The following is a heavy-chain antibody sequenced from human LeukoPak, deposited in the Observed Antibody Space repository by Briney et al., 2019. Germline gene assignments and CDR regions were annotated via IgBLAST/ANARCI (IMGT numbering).Heavy chain of an antibody. V-gene: IGHV4-59*08. Sequence: PSETLCLTCTVSGGSITSYYWAWLRQPPGKGLEWIGYIYYSGYSNYNPSLKSRVSMSVDTSKNQFSLKLTSVTAADTAVYYCARHGIASEGARLFDYWGRGTLVTVSS. CDR1: GGSITSYY. J-gene: IGHJ4*02. CDR3: ARHGIASEGARLFDY. D-gene: IGHD2-21*01. CDR2: IYYSGYS.